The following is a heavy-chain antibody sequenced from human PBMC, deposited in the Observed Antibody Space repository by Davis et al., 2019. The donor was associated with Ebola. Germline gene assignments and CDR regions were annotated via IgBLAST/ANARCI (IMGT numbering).Heavy chain of an antibody. J-gene: IGHJ4*02. Sequence: SVPVSCMASRYTFPTYGLSWVRQAPGQGLEWMGWISAYNGNTNYAQNLQGRVTMTTDTSTSTAYMELRSLRSDDTAVYYCARAVTMIVVVTNFDYWGQGTLVTVSS. V-gene: IGHV1-18*04. CDR2: ISAYNGNT. D-gene: IGHD3-22*01. CDR3: ARAVTMIVVVTNFDY. CDR1: RYTFPTYG.